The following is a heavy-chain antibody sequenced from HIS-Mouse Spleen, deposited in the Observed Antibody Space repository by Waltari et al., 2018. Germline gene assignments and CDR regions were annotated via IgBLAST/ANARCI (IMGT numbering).Heavy chain of an antibody. Sequence: QVQLQQWGAGLLKPSETLSLTCAVYGGSFSGYYWSWIRQPPGKGLEWIGEINHSGSTNYNPSLKSRVTISVDTSKNQFSLKLSSVTAADTAVYYCARGGGSGSSGAFDIWGQGTMVTVSS. J-gene: IGHJ3*02. CDR2: INHSGST. V-gene: IGHV4-34*01. CDR3: ARGGGSGSSGAFDI. CDR1: GGSFSGYY. D-gene: IGHD5-18*01.